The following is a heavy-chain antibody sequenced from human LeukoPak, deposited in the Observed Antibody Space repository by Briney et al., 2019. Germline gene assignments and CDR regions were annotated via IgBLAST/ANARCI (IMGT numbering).Heavy chain of an antibody. CDR2: IYSGGST. D-gene: IGHD6-13*01. CDR3: ARGLGGYSSSWFLDY. CDR1: GFTVSSNY. V-gene: IGHV3-53*01. J-gene: IGHJ4*02. Sequence: GGSLRLSCAASGFTVSSNYMSWVRQAPGKGLEWVSVIYSGGSTYYADSVKGRFTISRDNSKNTLYLQMNCLRAEDTAVYYCARGLGGYSSSWFLDYWGQGTLVTVSS.